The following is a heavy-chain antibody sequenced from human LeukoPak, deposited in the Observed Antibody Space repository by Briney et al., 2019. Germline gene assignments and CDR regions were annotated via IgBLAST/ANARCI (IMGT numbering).Heavy chain of an antibody. D-gene: IGHD6-6*01. V-gene: IGHV4-59*01. CDR1: GGSISSSY. CDR2: ISYRGTT. Sequence: SETLSLTCTVSGGSISSSYWSWIRQSPGKGPEWIGHISYRGTTNYNPSLKSRVTISVDTSKNQFSLKLRSVTAADTAVYYCARGIIAARSMGEYYYMDVWGEGTTVTVSS. CDR3: ARGIIAARSMGEYYYMDV. J-gene: IGHJ6*03.